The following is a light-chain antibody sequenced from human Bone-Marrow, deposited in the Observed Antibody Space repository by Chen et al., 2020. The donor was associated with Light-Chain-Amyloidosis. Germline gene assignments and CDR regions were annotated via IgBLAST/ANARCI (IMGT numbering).Light chain of an antibody. CDR1: SSDVGGDNH. J-gene: IGLJ1*01. V-gene: IGLV2-14*01. CDR3: SSYTITNTLV. CDR2: EVT. Sequence: QSALTQPASVSGSPGQSITTSCTGTSSDVGGDNHVSWYQHHPDKAPKLMIYEVTSRPSWVPDRFSGSKSDNTASLTISGLQTEDEADYLCSSYTITNTLVFGSGTRVTVL.